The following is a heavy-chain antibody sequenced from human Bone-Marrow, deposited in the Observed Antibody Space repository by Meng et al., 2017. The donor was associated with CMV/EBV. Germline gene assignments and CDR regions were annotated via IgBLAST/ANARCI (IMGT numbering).Heavy chain of an antibody. CDR1: GNTFSSYD. V-gene: IGHV1-46*01. CDR2: INPSGGST. J-gene: IGHJ4*02. Sequence: KASGNTFSSYDMQWVRQAPGQGLEWMGIINPSGGSTSYAQKFQGRVTMTRDTSTSTVYMELSSLRSEDTAVYYCARDVEMATSATDYWGQGTLVTVSS. CDR3: ARDVEMATSATDY. D-gene: IGHD5-24*01.